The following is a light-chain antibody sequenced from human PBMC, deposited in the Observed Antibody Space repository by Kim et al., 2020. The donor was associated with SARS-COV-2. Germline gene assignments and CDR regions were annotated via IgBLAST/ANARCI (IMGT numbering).Light chain of an antibody. Sequence: APGKTARITWGGNNIGSKSVHWYQQKPGQAPVLVIYYDSDRPSGIHERFSGSNSGNTATLTISRVEAGDEADYYCQVWDSSSDHRVFGGGTQLTVL. J-gene: IGLJ3*02. CDR3: QVWDSSSDHRV. V-gene: IGLV3-21*04. CDR2: YDS. CDR1: NIGSKS.